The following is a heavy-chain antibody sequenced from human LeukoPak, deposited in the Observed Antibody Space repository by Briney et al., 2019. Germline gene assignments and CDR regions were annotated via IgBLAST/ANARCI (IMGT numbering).Heavy chain of an antibody. CDR3: ARHITLKSGTGAFDI. J-gene: IGHJ3*02. CDR2: IFYSGTT. D-gene: IGHD6-13*01. Sequence: SGTLSLTCTVSGGSISTYYWSWIRQPPGKGLEWIGHIFYSGTTNYNSSLKSRVTISVDTSKNQFSLKLSSVTAADTAVYYCARHITLKSGTGAFDIWGQGTMVTVS. CDR1: GGSISTYY. V-gene: IGHV4-59*08.